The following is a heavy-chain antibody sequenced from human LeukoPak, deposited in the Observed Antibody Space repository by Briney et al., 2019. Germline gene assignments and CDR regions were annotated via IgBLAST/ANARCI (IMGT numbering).Heavy chain of an antibody. CDR1: GYTFSNFG. CDR3: ARDGTSTDDY. Sequence: ASVRVSCKTSGYTFSNFGINWVRQAPGQGLEWMGWISGNNDNPNYGQKFQGRFTVTADSSTSTAYMELRNLRFDDTAVYYCARDGTSTDDYWGQGTLVTVSS. V-gene: IGHV1-18*01. J-gene: IGHJ4*02. D-gene: IGHD2-2*01. CDR2: ISGNNDNP.